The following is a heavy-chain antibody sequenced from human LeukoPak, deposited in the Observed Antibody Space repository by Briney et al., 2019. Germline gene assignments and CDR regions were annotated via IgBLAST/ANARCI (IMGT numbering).Heavy chain of an antibody. CDR1: GFTVSSNY. J-gene: IGHJ4*02. Sequence: PGGSLRLSCAASGFTVSSNYMSWVRQAPGKGLEWVSVIYSGGSTYYADSVKGRFTISRHNSKNTLYLQMNSQRAEDTAVYYCAKASRQGAVASPLDYWGQGTLVTVSS. CDR2: IYSGGST. D-gene: IGHD6-19*01. V-gene: IGHV3-53*01. CDR3: AKASRQGAVASPLDY.